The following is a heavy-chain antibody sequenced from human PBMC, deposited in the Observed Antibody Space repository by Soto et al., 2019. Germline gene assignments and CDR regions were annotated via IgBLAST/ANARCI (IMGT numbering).Heavy chain of an antibody. CDR1: GFTFSSYS. J-gene: IGHJ4*02. Sequence: EVQLVESGGGLVQPGGSLRLSCAASGFTFSSYSMNWVRQAPGKGLEWVSYISSSSSTIYYADSVKGRFTISRDNAKNSLYLQMNSLRAEDTAVYYYARSPGGIAARPGYWGQGTLVTVSS. V-gene: IGHV3-48*01. CDR3: ARSPGGIAARPGY. D-gene: IGHD6-6*01. CDR2: ISSSSSTI.